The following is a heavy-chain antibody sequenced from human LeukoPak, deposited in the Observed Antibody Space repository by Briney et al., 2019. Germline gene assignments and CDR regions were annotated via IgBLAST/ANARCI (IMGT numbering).Heavy chain of an antibody. J-gene: IGHJ5*02. CDR1: GYTFTGYY. Sequence: ASVKVPCKASGYTFTGYYMHWVRQAPGQGLEWMGWINPNSGGTSYAQKFQGRVTMTRDTSISTAYMELSRLRSDDTAVYYCARPLDYGDYLWGQGTLVTVSS. D-gene: IGHD4-17*01. CDR2: INPNSGGT. V-gene: IGHV1-2*02. CDR3: ARPLDYGDYL.